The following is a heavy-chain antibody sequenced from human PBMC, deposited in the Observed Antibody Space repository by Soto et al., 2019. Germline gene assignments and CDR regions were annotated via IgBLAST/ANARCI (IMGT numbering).Heavy chain of an antibody. D-gene: IGHD3-3*01. Sequence: SVKVSCKASGGTFSSYAISWVRQAPGQGLEWMGGIIPIFGTANYAQKFQGRVTITADKSTSTAYMELSSLRSEDTAVYYCAIVLRFLEWLLSPFDYWGQGTLVTSPQ. CDR2: IIPIFGTA. V-gene: IGHV1-69*06. J-gene: IGHJ4*02. CDR1: GGTFSSYA. CDR3: AIVLRFLEWLLSPFDY.